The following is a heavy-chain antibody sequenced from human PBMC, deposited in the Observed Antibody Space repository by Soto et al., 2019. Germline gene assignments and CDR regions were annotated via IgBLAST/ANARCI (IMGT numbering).Heavy chain of an antibody. J-gene: IGHJ5*02. CDR1: GYNFAGYW. CDR3: ARTYYDFWSGYLNWFDP. Sequence: PGESLKISCKGSGYNFAGYWIAWVRQMPGKGLELMGIIYPSDSDTRYRPSFQGQVTISADKSISTAYLQWSSLKASDTAMYYCARTYYDFWSGYLNWFDPWGQGTLVTVSS. D-gene: IGHD3-3*01. CDR2: IYPSDSDT. V-gene: IGHV5-51*01.